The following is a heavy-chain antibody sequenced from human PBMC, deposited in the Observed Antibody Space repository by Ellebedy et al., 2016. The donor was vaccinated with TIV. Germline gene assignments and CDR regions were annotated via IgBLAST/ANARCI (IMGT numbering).Heavy chain of an antibody. CDR2: INAGNGNT. CDR1: GYTFTSYA. D-gene: IGHD2-21*02. V-gene: IGHV1-3*01. J-gene: IGHJ3*02. Sequence: AASVKVSCKASGYTFTSYAMHWVRQAPGQRLEWMGWINAGNGNTKYSQKFQGRVTITRDTSASTAYMELSSLRSEDTAVYYCATTLRYCGGDNPCDVFDAFDIWGQGTMVTVSS. CDR3: ATTLRYCGGDNPCDVFDAFDI.